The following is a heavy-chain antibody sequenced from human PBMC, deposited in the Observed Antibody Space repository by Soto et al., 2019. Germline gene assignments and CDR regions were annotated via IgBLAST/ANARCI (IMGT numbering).Heavy chain of an antibody. CDR2: ITASVGTT. Sequence: GGSLRLSCAASGFTFSSYSMSWVRQAPGKGLEWVAHITASVGTTYYADSVKGRFTISRDTSRNTLYLQMNSLRAEDTALYYCAKCMQAYWNYDAHHIWGQGTMVTVSS. J-gene: IGHJ3*02. CDR3: AKCMQAYWNYDAHHI. CDR1: GFTFSSYS. D-gene: IGHD1-7*01. V-gene: IGHV3-23*01.